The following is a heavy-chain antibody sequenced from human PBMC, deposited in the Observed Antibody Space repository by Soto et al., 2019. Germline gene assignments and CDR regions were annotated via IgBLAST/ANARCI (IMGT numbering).Heavy chain of an antibody. V-gene: IGHV4-61*01. CDR2: IYYSGST. Sequence: SETLSLTCTVSGGSVSSGSYYWSWIRQPPGKGLEWIGYIYYSGSTNYNPSLKSRVTISVDTSKNQFSLKLSSVTAADTAVYYCARDFDYWGQGTLVTVSS. J-gene: IGHJ4*02. CDR3: ARDFDY. CDR1: GGSVSSGSYY.